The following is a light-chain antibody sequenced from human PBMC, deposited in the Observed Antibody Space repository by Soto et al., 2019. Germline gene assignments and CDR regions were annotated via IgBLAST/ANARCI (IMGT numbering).Light chain of an antibody. CDR3: SSYTSSSIYV. CDR1: SSDVGGYNY. Sequence: QSVLTQPASVSGSPGQSITISCTGTSSDVGGYNYVSWYQQHPGKVPKLMIYEVSNRPSGVSNRFSGSKSGNTASLTVSGLQVEDEADYYCSSYTSSSIYVFGSGTKVTVL. CDR2: EVS. V-gene: IGLV2-14*01. J-gene: IGLJ1*01.